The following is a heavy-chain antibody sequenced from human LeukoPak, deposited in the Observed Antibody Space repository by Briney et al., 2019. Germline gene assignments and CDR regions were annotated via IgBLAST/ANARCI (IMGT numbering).Heavy chain of an antibody. Sequence: SETLSLTCTVSGASIISDTYYWGWIRQPPGKGLEWIGSIHYSGSTYYSPSLKSRVTMSVDTSTNQFSLKLISVTAADTALYYCARNFYASSGYYLDDFYFDFWGQGTLVTVSS. V-gene: IGHV4-39*07. J-gene: IGHJ4*02. CDR2: IHYSGST. CDR1: GASIISDTYY. CDR3: ARNFYASSGYYLDDFYFDF. D-gene: IGHD3-22*01.